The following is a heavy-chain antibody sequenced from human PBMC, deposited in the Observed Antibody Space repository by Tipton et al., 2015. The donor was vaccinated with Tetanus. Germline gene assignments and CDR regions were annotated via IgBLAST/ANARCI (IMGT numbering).Heavy chain of an antibody. CDR2: FYYGGST. J-gene: IGHJ3*02. CDR3: ARDIYSNTRAFDI. CDR1: GVSISNSSHY. D-gene: IGHD2-2*01. Sequence: LRLSCTVSGVSISNSSHYWGWIRQSPGKGLEWIGSFYYGGSTYYNPSLESRVTISVDTSKNEFSLKLTSVTAADTSLYFCARDIYSNTRAFDIWGQGTMVTVPS. V-gene: IGHV4-39*02.